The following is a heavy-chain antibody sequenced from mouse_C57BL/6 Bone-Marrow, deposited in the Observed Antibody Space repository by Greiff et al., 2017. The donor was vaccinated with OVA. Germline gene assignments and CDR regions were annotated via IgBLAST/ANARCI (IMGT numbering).Heavy chain of an antibody. J-gene: IGHJ3*01. CDR2: INYDGSST. CDR1: GFTFSDYY. Sequence: EVKLMESEGGLVQPGSSMKLSCTASGFTFSDYYMAWVRQVPEKGLEWVANINYDGSSTYYLDSLKSRFIISRDNAKNILYLQMSSLKSEDTATYYCAREENYYSNFWFAYWGQGTLVTVSA. D-gene: IGHD2-5*01. CDR3: AREENYYSNFWFAY. V-gene: IGHV5-16*01.